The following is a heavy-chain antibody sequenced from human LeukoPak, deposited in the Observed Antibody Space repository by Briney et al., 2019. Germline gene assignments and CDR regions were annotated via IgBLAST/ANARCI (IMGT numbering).Heavy chain of an antibody. Sequence: PSETLSLTCTVSGGSISSYYWSWIRQPPGKGLEWIGYIYYSGSTNYNPSLKSRVTISVDTSKNQFSLKLSSVTAADTAVYYCARVPAARLEDDAFDIWGQGTMVTVSS. CDR3: ARVPAARLEDDAFDI. J-gene: IGHJ3*02. CDR2: IYYSGST. V-gene: IGHV4-59*01. CDR1: GGSISSYY. D-gene: IGHD2-2*01.